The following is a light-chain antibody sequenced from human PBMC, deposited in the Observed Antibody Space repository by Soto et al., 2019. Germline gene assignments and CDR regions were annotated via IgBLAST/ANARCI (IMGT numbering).Light chain of an antibody. Sequence: QSALTQPASVSGSPGQSITISCTGTSSDDGGYNYGSWYQEHPGKSPKLMIYEVSERPSGVCNRFSGSKSGNTASLTISGRQAEDEADYYCSAYTSSSPPYVFGTGRKLT. CDR3: SAYTSSSPPYV. V-gene: IGLV2-14*01. CDR2: EVS. J-gene: IGLJ1*01. CDR1: SSDDGGYNY.